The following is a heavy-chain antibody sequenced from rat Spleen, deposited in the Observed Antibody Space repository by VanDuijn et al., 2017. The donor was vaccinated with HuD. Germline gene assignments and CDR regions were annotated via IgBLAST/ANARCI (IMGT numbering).Heavy chain of an antibody. J-gene: IGHJ2*01. CDR1: GFSLTSYN. V-gene: IGHV2-30*01. CDR3: VRANRETYAHFDY. Sequence: QVQLKESGPGLVQPSQTLSLTCTVSGFSLTSYNVHWVRQPTGKGLEWMGIIWTGGSTDYNSALKSRLSVSRDISKSQVFLRRNSRQTEDTATYYCVRANRETYAHFDYWGQGVMVTVSS. D-gene: IGHD3-8*01. CDR2: IWTGGST.